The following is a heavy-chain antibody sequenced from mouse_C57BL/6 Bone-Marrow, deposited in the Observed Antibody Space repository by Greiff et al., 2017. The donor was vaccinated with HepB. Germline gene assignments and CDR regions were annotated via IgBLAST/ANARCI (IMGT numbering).Heavy chain of an antibody. J-gene: IGHJ2*01. CDR1: GYTFTSYW. Sequence: VQLQQPGAELVKPGASVKMSCKASGYTFTSYWITWVKPRPGQGLEWIGDIYPGSGSTNYNEKFKSKATLTVDTSSSTAYMQLSSLTSEDSAVYYCARMNFGDSNYEGYYFDYWGQGTTLTVSS. V-gene: IGHV1-55*01. CDR2: IYPGSGST. D-gene: IGHD2-5*01. CDR3: ARMNFGDSNYEGYYFDY.